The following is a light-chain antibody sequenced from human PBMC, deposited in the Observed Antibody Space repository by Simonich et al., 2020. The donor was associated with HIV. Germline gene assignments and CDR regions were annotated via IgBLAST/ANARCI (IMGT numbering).Light chain of an antibody. V-gene: IGKV4-1*01. CDR1: QSVLYSSNTKNY. Sequence: IVMTQSPASLAVSLGERATINCKSSQSVLYSSNTKNYLAWYQQKPGQPPKLLIYWASTRESGVPDRFSGSGSGTDFTLTISSLQAEDVAVYYCQQYYSTPYTFGQGTKLEIK. J-gene: IGKJ2*01. CDR3: QQYYSTPYT. CDR2: WAS.